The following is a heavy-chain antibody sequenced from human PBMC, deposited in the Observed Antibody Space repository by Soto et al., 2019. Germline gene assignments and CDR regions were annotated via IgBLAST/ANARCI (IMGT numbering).Heavy chain of an antibody. D-gene: IGHD1-26*01. Sequence: EVQLVESGGGLVKPGGSLRLSCAASGFTFTRHSMNWVRQAPGKGLAWVSCISGTGTFIYYSDSVKGRFTISRDDAKTSLCLQINSLAAEAAAVYYCARAAWTDTGDALEIWGPGTMVTGS. CDR2: ISGTGTFI. J-gene: IGHJ3*02. CDR1: GFTFTRHS. V-gene: IGHV3-21*06. CDR3: ARAAWTDTGDALEI.